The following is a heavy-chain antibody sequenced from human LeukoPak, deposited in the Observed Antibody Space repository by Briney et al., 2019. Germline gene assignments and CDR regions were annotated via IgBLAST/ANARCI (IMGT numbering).Heavy chain of an antibody. D-gene: IGHD3-22*01. Sequence: GGSLRLSCAASGFTFSSYAMNWVRQAPGKGLEWVSAIGGSRGSTYYADSVKGRFTISRDNSKNTLYLQMNSLRAEDTALYYCAKSDDSSGYYYGIVYWGQGTMVTVSS. V-gene: IGHV3-23*01. J-gene: IGHJ4*02. CDR2: IGGSRGST. CDR1: GFTFSSYA. CDR3: AKSDDSSGYYYGIVY.